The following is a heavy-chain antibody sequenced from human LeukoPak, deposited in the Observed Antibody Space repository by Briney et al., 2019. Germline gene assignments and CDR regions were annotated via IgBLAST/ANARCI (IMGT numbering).Heavy chain of an antibody. Sequence: SETLSLTCTVSGGSISSSSYYWGWIRQPPGKGLEWIGSIYHSGSTYYNPSLKSRVTISVDTSKNQFSLKLSSVTAADTAVYYRARDLGSSSSGYWGQGTLVTVSS. CDR3: ARDLGSSSSGY. D-gene: IGHD6-6*01. CDR1: GGSISSSSYY. CDR2: IYHSGST. J-gene: IGHJ4*02. V-gene: IGHV4-39*07.